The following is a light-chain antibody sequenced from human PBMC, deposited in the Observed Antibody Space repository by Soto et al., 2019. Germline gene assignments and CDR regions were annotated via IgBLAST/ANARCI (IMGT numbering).Light chain of an antibody. J-gene: IGKJ4*01. CDR2: KAS. V-gene: IGKV1-5*03. CDR1: QSISSW. Sequence: DIQMTQSPSTLSASVGDRVTITCRASQSISSWLAWYQQKPGKAPKLLIYKASSLESGVPSRFSGSESGTEFTLTISSLQPDDFATYYCQQYNSYPLIFGGGTKVEIK. CDR3: QQYNSYPLI.